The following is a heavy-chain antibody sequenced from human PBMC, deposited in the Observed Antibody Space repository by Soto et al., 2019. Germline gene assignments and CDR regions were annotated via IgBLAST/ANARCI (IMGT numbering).Heavy chain of an antibody. V-gene: IGHV1-18*01. Sequence: QVQLVQSGAEVKKPGASVKVSCKASGYTFTSYGIIWVRQAPGQGLEWMGWISAYNGNTNYAQKLQGRVTMTTDTSTSTAYMELRSLRSDDTAVYYCASLSLYDYYYYGMDVWGQGTTVTVSS. CDR1: GYTFTSYG. D-gene: IGHD3-16*01. J-gene: IGHJ6*02. CDR3: ASLSLYDYYYYGMDV. CDR2: ISAYNGNT.